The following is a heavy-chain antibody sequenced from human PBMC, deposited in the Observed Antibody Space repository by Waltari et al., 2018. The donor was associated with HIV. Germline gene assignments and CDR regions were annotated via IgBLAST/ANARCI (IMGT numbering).Heavy chain of an antibody. CDR3: ARHALRVGAAYWNFDL. CDR1: GGSVSSSSYF. J-gene: IGHJ2*01. D-gene: IGHD2-15*01. CDR2: IYYTGRA. V-gene: IGHV4-39*01. Sequence: QLQLQESGPGLVKPSETLSLTCTVSGGSVSSSSYFWGWIRQPPGKGVEWVGRIYYTGRAYDTPSLESRVSRSVDTSKNQFCLRVASVTAAGAAVYYCARHALRVGAAYWNFDLWGRGTLVTVSS.